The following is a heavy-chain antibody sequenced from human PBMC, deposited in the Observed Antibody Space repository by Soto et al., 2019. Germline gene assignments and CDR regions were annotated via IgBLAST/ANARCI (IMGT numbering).Heavy chain of an antibody. CDR3: ARPPYGDYEAYYYGMDV. J-gene: IGHJ6*01. CDR2: ISYDGSNK. CDR1: EFTFSIYA. V-gene: IGHV3-30-3*01. D-gene: IGHD4-17*01. Sequence: PGGSLGISCASSEFTFSIYAMHWVRQAPGKGLEWVAVISYDGSNKYYADSVKGRFTISRDNSKNTLYLQMNSLRAEDTAVYYCARPPYGDYEAYYYGMDVWGQGTTVTVSS.